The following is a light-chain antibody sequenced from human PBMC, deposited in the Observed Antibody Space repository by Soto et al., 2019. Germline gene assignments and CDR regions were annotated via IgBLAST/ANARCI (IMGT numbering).Light chain of an antibody. V-gene: IGKV3-20*01. CDR1: QSVSRY. Sequence: IRLTQAPGTLSLSPGERATLSCRASQSVSRYLTWYQQKPGQGPRVLIYGASSRATGIPDRFSGSGSGTDFTLTINRLEPEDFAVYYCQQYGSSPPTFGQGTKVAIK. CDR2: GAS. CDR3: QQYGSSPPT. J-gene: IGKJ1*01.